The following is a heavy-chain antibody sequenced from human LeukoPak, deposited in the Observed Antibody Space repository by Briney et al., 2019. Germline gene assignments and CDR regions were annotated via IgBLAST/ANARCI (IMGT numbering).Heavy chain of an antibody. CDR3: ARGRGVKYNSDRIYSFDY. CDR2: INHSGST. Sequence: SETLSLTCTVSGGSISSRTYHWGWIRQPPGKGLEWIGEINHSGSTNYNPSLKTRVTISIDTSNNQFSLKLSSVTAADTAVYYCARGRGVKYNSDRIYSFDYWGQGTLVTVSS. CDR1: GGSISSRTYH. D-gene: IGHD1-1*01. J-gene: IGHJ4*02. V-gene: IGHV4-39*07.